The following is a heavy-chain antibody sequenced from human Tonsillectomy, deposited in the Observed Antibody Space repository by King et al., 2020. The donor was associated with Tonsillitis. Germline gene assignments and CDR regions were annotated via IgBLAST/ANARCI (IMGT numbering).Heavy chain of an antibody. D-gene: IGHD1-26*01. CDR2: ISSSSSTI. CDR1: GFTFSSYS. V-gene: IGHV3-48*01. J-gene: IGHJ4*02. CDR3: ARAREWELRVLDY. Sequence: QLVQSGGGLVQPGGSLRLSCAASGFTFSSYSMNWVRQAPGKGLEWVSYISSSSSTIYYAESVKGRFTISRDNAKRSLYLQMNSLRAEDTAVYYCARAREWELRVLDYWGQGTLVTVSS.